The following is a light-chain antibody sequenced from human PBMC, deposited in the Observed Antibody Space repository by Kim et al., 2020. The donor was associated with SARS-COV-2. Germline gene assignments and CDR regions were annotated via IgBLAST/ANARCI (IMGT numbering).Light chain of an antibody. J-gene: IGKJ2*01. Sequence: AIRMTQSPFSLSASVGDRVTIACLASQAISNCLAWYQQKPGKAPELLIYGASTLQSGVPSRFRGGGSGTEFTLTITSLQSEDFATYYCQQYSSFAYTFGEGTKLEI. CDR2: GAS. CDR1: QAISNC. V-gene: IGKV1-8*01. CDR3: QQYSSFAYT.